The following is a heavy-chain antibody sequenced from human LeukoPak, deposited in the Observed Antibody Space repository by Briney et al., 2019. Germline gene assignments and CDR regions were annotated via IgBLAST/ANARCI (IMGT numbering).Heavy chain of an antibody. CDR2: IKGDGIST. V-gene: IGHV3-74*01. Sequence: GGSLRLSCAASGFDLSSNWMHWVRHAPGQGLVWVSRIKGDGISTNYADSVKGRFTISRDIAKNTLYLQMNSLRAEDTGVYYCAKDHYWSIDYWGRGTLVTVSS. J-gene: IGHJ4*02. D-gene: IGHD3-3*01. CDR3: AKDHYWSIDY. CDR1: GFDLSSNW.